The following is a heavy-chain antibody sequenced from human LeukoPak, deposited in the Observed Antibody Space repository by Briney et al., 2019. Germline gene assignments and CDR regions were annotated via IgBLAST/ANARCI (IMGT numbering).Heavy chain of an antibody. CDR3: ATPDNSGYYYLY. CDR1: GGSISSSSYY. CDR2: INHSGST. Sequence: SETLSLTCTVSGGSISSSSYYWGWIRQPPGKGLEWIGEINHSGSTNYNPSLKSRVTISVDTSKNQFSLKLSSVTAAGTAVYYCATPDNSGYYYLYWGRGTLVTVSS. D-gene: IGHD3-22*01. V-gene: IGHV4-39*01. J-gene: IGHJ4*02.